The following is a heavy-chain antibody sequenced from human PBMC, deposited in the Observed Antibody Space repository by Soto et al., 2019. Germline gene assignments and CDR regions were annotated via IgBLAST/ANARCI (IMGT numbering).Heavy chain of an antibody. Sequence: QVQLVQSGAEVKKPGASVKVSCKASGYTFTSYGISWVRQAPGQGLEWMGWINPYNGNTNYAQKLQGRVTMTTDTSTNTAYMELRSRRSDDTTVYYCARDWFGIDYWGQGTLVTVSS. CDR3: ARDWFGIDY. D-gene: IGHD3-16*01. CDR1: GYTFTSYG. V-gene: IGHV1-18*01. CDR2: INPYNGNT. J-gene: IGHJ4*02.